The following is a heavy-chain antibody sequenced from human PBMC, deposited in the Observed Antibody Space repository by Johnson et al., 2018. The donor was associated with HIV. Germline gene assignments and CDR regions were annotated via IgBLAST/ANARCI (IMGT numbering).Heavy chain of an antibody. CDR3: ARGGRGHDAFDI. V-gene: IGHV3-30*02. Sequence: QVQLVESGGGVVQPGGSLRLSCAASGFNFSNYGIHWVRQAPGKGLEWVAFIRYDGSNKYYADSVKGRFTISRDNSKNTMYLQMNSLRAEDTAVYYCARGGRGHDAFDIWGQGTMVTVSS. J-gene: IGHJ3*02. CDR2: IRYDGSNK. CDR1: GFNFSNYG.